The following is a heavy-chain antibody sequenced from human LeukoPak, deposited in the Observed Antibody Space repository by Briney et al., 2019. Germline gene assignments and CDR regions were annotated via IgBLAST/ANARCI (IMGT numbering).Heavy chain of an antibody. D-gene: IGHD3-9*01. Sequence: GASVKVSCKASGYSFTTYGISWVRQAPGQGLEWMGWISGYNGNTNYEQKFQGRVTMTTDTSTSTAYMELRSLRSDDTAVYYCARGGAELTMFSDYWGQGTLVTVSS. CDR3: ARGGAELTMFSDY. CDR2: ISGYNGNT. CDR1: GYSFTTYG. V-gene: IGHV1-18*01. J-gene: IGHJ4*02.